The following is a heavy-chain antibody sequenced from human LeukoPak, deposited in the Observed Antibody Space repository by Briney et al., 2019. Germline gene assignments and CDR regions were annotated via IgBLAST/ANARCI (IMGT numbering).Heavy chain of an antibody. J-gene: IGHJ4*02. Sequence: GGSLRLSCAASGFTFSSAWVHWVRQAPGKGLEWVGRIKSKTDGRTTDYAAPVKGRFTISRDDSKNTLYLQMNSLKTEDTAVYYCTTEHAGSAYHYDSSGYHYWGQGTLVTVSS. CDR3: TTEHAGSAYHYDSSGYHY. D-gene: IGHD3-22*01. CDR1: GFTFSSAW. V-gene: IGHV3-15*01. CDR2: IKSKTDGRTT.